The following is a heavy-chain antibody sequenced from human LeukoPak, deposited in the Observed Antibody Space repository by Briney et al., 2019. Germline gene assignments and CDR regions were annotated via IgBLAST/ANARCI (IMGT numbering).Heavy chain of an antibody. CDR3: ARGVAGYYDSSGYYYRYFDY. Sequence: SQTLSLTCAISGDSVSSNSAAWNWIRQSPSRGLEWLGRTYYRSKWYSDYAVSVKSRITINPDTSKNQFSLQLNSVTPEDTAVYYCARGVAGYYDSSGYYYRYFDYWGHGTLVTVSS. D-gene: IGHD3-22*01. J-gene: IGHJ4*01. CDR2: TYYRSKWYS. V-gene: IGHV6-1*01. CDR1: GDSVSSNSAA.